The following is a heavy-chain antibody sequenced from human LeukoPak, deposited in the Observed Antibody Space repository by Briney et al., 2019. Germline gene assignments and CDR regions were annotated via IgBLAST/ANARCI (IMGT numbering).Heavy chain of an antibody. D-gene: IGHD2-21*02. V-gene: IGHV4-39*07. CDR3: ARASYAYCGGDCYFY. J-gene: IGHJ4*02. Sequence: SETLSLTCTVSGGSISSSSYYWGWIRQPPGRGLEWIGSIYYSGSTYYNPSLKSRVTISVDTSKNQFSLKLSSVTAADTAVYYCARASYAYCGGDCYFYWGQGTLVTVSS. CDR2: IYYSGST. CDR1: GGSISSSSYY.